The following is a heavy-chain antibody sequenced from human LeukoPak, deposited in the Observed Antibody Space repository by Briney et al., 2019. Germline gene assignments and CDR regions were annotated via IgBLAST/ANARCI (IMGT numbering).Heavy chain of an antibody. D-gene: IGHD6-19*01. CDR2: IYSGGST. CDR1: GFTVSSNY. CDR3: ASGSSSGWYVDY. J-gene: IGHJ4*02. V-gene: IGHV3-53*01. Sequence: GGSLRLSCAASGFTVSSNYMSWVRQAPGKGLEWVSVIYSGGSTYYADSVKGRFTISRDNSKNTLYLQTNSLRAEDTAVYYCASGSSSGWYVDYWGQGTLVTVSS.